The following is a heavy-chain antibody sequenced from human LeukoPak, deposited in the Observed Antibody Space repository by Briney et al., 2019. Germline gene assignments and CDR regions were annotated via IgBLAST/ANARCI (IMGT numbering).Heavy chain of an antibody. CDR1: GYTFTDYY. V-gene: IGHV1-2*02. Sequence: ASVKVSCKASGYTFTDYYIHWVRQAPGQGLEWMGWINPKSGDTNPAQKFQGRITMTRDTSITTVYMELRRLRSDDTALFYCARGTVVSRVAAAAYWGQGSLVTVSA. CDR3: ARGTVVSRVAAAAY. J-gene: IGHJ4*02. D-gene: IGHD3-22*01. CDR2: INPKSGDT.